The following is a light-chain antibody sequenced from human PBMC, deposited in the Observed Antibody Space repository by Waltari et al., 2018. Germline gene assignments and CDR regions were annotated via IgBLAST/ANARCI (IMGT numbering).Light chain of an antibody. CDR3: QQRSNWPYT. Sequence: EIVLTQSPATLSLSPGESATLSCRASQSVRSYLAWYQQKPGQAPRLLIYDASNRATGIPARFSGSGSGTDFTLTISSLEPKDFAVHYCQQRSNWPYTFGQGTKLEIK. J-gene: IGKJ2*01. CDR2: DAS. CDR1: QSVRSY. V-gene: IGKV3-11*01.